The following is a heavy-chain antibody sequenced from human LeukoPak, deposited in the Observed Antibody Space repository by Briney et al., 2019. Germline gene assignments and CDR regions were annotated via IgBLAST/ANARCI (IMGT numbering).Heavy chain of an antibody. CDR1: GGSISSSSYY. J-gene: IGHJ5*02. CDR2: IYYSGST. D-gene: IGHD3-10*01. CDR3: ASGAYYYGSGTGWFDP. Sequence: PSETLSLTCTVSGGSISSSSYYWGWIRQPPGKGLEWIGSIYYSGSTYYNPSLKSRVTISVDTSKNQFSLKLSSVTAADTAVYYCASGAYYYGSGTGWFDPWGQGTLVTVSS. V-gene: IGHV4-39*07.